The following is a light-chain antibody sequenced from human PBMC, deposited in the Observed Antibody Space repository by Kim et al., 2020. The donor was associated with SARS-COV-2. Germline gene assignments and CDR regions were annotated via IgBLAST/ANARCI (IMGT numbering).Light chain of an antibody. J-gene: IGLJ3*02. CDR1: STDGGDYNN. CDR2: DVS. CDR3: CSYAGSYTV. V-gene: IGLV2-11*03. Sequence: PGRSVAMPGAGGSTDGGDYNNVSWYQQHPGKAPILLIYDVSKQPSGVPGHFSGSKSGNAASLTIAGLQAEDEADYYCCSYAGSYTVFGGGTKVTVL.